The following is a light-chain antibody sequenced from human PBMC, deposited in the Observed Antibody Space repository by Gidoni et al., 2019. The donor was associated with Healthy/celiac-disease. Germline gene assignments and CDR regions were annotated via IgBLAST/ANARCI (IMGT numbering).Light chain of an antibody. J-gene: IGKJ4*01. CDR2: WAS. CDR1: QSGLYSSNNKNY. Sequence: DIVMTQSPDSLAASLGERATINCKSSQSGLYSSNNKNYLAWYQQNPGQPPKLLIYWASTRESGVPDRFSGSGSGTDFTLTISSLQAEDVAVYYCQQYYSTPLTFGGGTKVEIK. V-gene: IGKV4-1*01. CDR3: QQYYSTPLT.